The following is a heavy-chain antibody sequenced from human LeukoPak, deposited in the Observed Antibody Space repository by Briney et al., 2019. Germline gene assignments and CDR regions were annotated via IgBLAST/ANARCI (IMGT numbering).Heavy chain of an antibody. CDR2: ISSSGSTI. D-gene: IGHD1-26*01. Sequence: GGSLRLSCAASGFTFSDYYMSWIRQAPGKGLEWVSYISSSGSTIYYADSVKGRFTISRDNAKSSLYLQMNSLRAEDTAVYYCASGNSGSYYLIDYWGQGTLVTVSS. V-gene: IGHV3-11*01. CDR3: ASGNSGSYYLIDY. J-gene: IGHJ4*02. CDR1: GFTFSDYY.